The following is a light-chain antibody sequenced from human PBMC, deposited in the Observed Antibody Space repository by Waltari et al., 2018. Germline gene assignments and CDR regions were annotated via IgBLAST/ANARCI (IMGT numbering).Light chain of an antibody. CDR2: DVS. Sequence: QSALTPPASVSGSPGQSIPISCTGTSSHVGCYNYFSWYQQHPGKAPKLMIYDVSNRPSAVSDRFSGSKSGNTASLTISGLQAEDEADYYCSSYTRSSTWVFGGGTKLTVL. CDR1: SSHVGCYNY. CDR3: SSYTRSSTWV. V-gene: IGLV2-14*03. J-gene: IGLJ3*02.